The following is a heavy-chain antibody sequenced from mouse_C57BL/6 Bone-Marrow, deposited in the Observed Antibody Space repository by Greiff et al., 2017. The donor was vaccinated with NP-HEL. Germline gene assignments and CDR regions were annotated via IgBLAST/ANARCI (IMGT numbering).Heavy chain of an antibody. V-gene: IGHV1-81*01. Sequence: VQRVESGAELARPGASVKLSCKASGYTFTSYGISWVKQRTGQGLEWIGEIYPRSGNTYYNEKFKGKATLTADKSSSTAYMELRSLTSEDSAVYFCARWDSSGLPFAYWGQGTLVTVSA. CDR1: GYTFTSYG. J-gene: IGHJ3*01. CDR3: ARWDSSGLPFAY. D-gene: IGHD3-2*02. CDR2: IYPRSGNT.